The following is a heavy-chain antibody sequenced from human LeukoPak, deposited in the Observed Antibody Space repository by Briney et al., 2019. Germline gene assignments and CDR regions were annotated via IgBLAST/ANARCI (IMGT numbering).Heavy chain of an antibody. CDR1: GGTFSSFS. CDR3: ARNDGIDAFDI. J-gene: IGHJ3*02. Sequence: GSSVKVSCTASGGTFSSFSISWVRQAPGQGLEWMGEIIPIFGTPSYAQKFQGRVTITADESTNTAYMELSSLRSEDTAVFYCARNDGIDAFDIWGQGTMVTVSS. CDR2: IIPIFGTP. V-gene: IGHV1-69*01. D-gene: IGHD4-23*01.